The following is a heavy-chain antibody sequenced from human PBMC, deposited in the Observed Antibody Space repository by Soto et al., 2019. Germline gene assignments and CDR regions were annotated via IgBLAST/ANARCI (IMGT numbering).Heavy chain of an antibody. D-gene: IGHD2-15*01. CDR3: ARESRYCRGGSCSITGDAYDI. Sequence: VQLVESGGGLVQPGGSLRLSCTASGFIVSDTYVNWVRQAPGKGLEWVSVISNRGDTHYADSVRGRFSLSRDISDNTLHLQMNNLRVEDTAVYYCARESRYCRGGSCSITGDAYDIWGQGTMVTVSS. CDR1: GFIVSDTY. CDR2: ISNRGDT. J-gene: IGHJ3*02. V-gene: IGHV3-66*01.